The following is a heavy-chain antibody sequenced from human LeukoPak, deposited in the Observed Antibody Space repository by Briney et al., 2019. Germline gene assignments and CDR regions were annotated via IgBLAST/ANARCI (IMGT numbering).Heavy chain of an antibody. CDR2: ISSSSSYI. J-gene: IGHJ6*03. CDR1: GFTFSSYS. V-gene: IGHV3-21*01. Sequence: GGSLRLSCAGSGFTFSSYSMNWVRQAPGKGLEWVSFISSSSSYIYYADSVKGRFTISRDNAKNSLNLQMNSLRAEDTAVYYCARDHAFSYYYYYMDVWGKGTTVTVSS. CDR3: ARDHAFSYYYYYMDV. D-gene: IGHD3-3*01.